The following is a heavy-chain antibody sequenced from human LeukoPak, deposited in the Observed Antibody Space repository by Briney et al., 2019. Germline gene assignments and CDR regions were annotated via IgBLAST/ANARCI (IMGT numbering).Heavy chain of an antibody. CDR2: INHDGSDT. D-gene: IGHD1-1*01. V-gene: IGHV3-74*01. J-gene: IGHJ3*01. CDR1: GFTFKLYW. Sequence: PGGSLRLSCAASGFTFKLYWMHWVRQVPGRGPVWVSRINHDGSDTIYADSVRGRFTISRDDAKNTLYLQMNNLRAEDTAVYYCANWNERWGQGTMVTVSS. CDR3: ANWNER.